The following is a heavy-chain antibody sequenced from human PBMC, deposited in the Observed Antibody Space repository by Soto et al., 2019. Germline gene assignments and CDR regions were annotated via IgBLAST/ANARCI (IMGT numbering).Heavy chain of an antibody. CDR2: ISSSSSYI. J-gene: IGHJ6*02. D-gene: IGHD6-19*01. CDR1: GFTFSSYS. Sequence: PGGSLRLSCAASGFTFSSYSMNWVRQAPGKGLEWVSSISSSSSYIYYADSVKGRFTISRDNAKNSLYLQMNSLRAEDTAVYYCARDLAASSSGHSNSWYYYGMDVWGQGTTVTVSS. CDR3: ARDLAASSSGHSNSWYYYGMDV. V-gene: IGHV3-21*01.